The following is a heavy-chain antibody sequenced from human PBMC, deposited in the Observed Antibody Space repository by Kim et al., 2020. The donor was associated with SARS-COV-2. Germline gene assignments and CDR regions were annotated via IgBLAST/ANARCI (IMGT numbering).Heavy chain of an antibody. CDR3: TKDVLAGGADV. CDR1: GFTFNDHA. J-gene: IGHJ6*02. Sequence: SLRLSCIASGFTFNDHAMHWVRQAPRKGLEWVSGIMWNSDGIGYADSVKGRFTTSIDNAKNSLYLQMNSLRPEDTALYYCTKDVLAGGADVWGQGTAV. CDR2: IMWNSDGI. V-gene: IGHV3-9*01. D-gene: IGHD3-3*02.